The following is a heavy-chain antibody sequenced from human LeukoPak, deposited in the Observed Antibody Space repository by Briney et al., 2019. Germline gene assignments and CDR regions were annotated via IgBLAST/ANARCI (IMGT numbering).Heavy chain of an antibody. CDR3: ARSTGDPGIAVAAAVYYGMDV. V-gene: IGHV1-18*01. CDR2: ISAYNGNT. D-gene: IGHD6-19*01. Sequence: GASVKVSCKASGYTFTSYGISWVRQAPGQGLEWMGWISAYNGNTNYAQKLQGRVTMTTDTSTSTAYMELSSLRSEDTAVYYCARSTGDPGIAVAAAVYYGMDVWGQGTTVTVSS. J-gene: IGHJ6*02. CDR1: GYTFTSYG.